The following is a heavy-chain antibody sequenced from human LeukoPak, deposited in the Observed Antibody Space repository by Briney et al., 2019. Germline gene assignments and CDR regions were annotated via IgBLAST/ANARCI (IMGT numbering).Heavy chain of an antibody. J-gene: IGHJ4*02. Sequence: GGSLRLSCAASGFTFDDYAMHWVRQAPGMGLEWVSGISWNSGSIGYADSVKGRFTISRDNAKKSLYLQMHSLRAEDTAFYYCAKDKQVFGDYYFDYWGRGTLVTVSS. V-gene: IGHV3-9*01. CDR3: AKDKQVFGDYYFDY. CDR1: GFTFDDYA. CDR2: ISWNSGSI. D-gene: IGHD4-17*01.